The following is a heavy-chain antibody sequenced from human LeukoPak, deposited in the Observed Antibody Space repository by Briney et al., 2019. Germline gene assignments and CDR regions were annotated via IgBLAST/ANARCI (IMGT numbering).Heavy chain of an antibody. J-gene: IGHJ4*02. D-gene: IGHD2-15*01. CDR2: IIPIFGTA. CDR3: AREGVVAANGFDY. CDR1: GGTFSSYA. Sequence: GASVKVSCKASGGTFSSYAISWVRQAPGQGLEWMGGIIPIFGTANYAQKFQGRVTMTRNTSISTAYMELSSLRSEDTAVYYCAREGVVAANGFDYWGQGTLVTVSS. V-gene: IGHV1-69*05.